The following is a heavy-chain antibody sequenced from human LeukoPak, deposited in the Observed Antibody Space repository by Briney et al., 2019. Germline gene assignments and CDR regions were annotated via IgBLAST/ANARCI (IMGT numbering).Heavy chain of an antibody. CDR2: ISYDGSNK. CDR1: GFTFSSYG. D-gene: IGHD6-19*01. Sequence: GGSLRLSCAASGFTFSSYGMHWVRQAPGKGLEWVAVISYDGSNKYNADSVKGRFTISRDNSKNTLYLQMNSLRAEDTAVYYCARDQLAVAGTSWFDPWGQGTLVTVSS. CDR3: ARDQLAVAGTSWFDP. J-gene: IGHJ5*02. V-gene: IGHV3-30*03.